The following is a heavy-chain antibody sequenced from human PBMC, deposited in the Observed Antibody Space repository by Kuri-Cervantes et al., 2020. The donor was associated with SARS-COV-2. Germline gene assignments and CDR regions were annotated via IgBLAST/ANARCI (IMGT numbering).Heavy chain of an antibody. J-gene: IGHJ6*03. Sequence: GGSLRLSCAACGFTFSSYDMHWVRQATGKGLEWVSAIGTAGDTYYPGSVKGQFTISRDNSKNTLYLQMNSLRAEDTAVYYCARDGGGYMDVWGKGTTVTVSS. CDR1: GFTFSSYD. V-gene: IGHV3-13*03. CDR2: IGTAGDT. CDR3: ARDGGGYMDV. D-gene: IGHD3-16*01.